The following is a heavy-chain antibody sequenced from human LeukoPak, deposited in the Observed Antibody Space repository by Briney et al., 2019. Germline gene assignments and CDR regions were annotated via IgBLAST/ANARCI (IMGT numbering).Heavy chain of an antibody. CDR1: GFTFSSYA. D-gene: IGHD2-15*01. V-gene: IGHV3-23*01. CDR2: ISGSGGST. CDR3: AKDSCSGGSCYSSDY. J-gene: IGHJ4*02. Sequence: GGSLRLSCAASGFTFSSYAMSWVRQAPGKGLEWVSAISGSGGSTYYADSVKGRFTISRDNSKNTLYLQMNSLRAEDTAVYYCAKDSCSGGSCYSSDYRGQGTLVTVSS.